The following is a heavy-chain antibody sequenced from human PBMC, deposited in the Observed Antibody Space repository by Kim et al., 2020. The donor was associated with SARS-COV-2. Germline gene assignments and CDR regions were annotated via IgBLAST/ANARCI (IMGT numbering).Heavy chain of an antibody. V-gene: IGHV3-53*01. CDR3: ATYGWGYSSGPFDY. Sequence: ADSVKGRFTIARENSKNTLYLQMNSRRAEDTAVYYCATYGWGYSSGPFDYWGQGTLVTVSS. J-gene: IGHJ4*02. D-gene: IGHD6-19*01.